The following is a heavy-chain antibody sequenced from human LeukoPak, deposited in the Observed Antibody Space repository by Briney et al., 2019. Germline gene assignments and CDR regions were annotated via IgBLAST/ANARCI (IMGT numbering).Heavy chain of an antibody. D-gene: IGHD3-10*01. CDR2: ISYSGGT. CDR3: ARHGSNYHSGTYYTFDP. Sequence: SETLSLTCIVSGGSISSSSYYWGWIRQPPGKGLQWIASISYSGGTYYNPSLKSRVTISADTSKNQFSLKLSSVTAADTAVYYCARHGSNYHSGTYYTFDPWGQGALVTVSS. V-gene: IGHV4-39*01. J-gene: IGHJ5*02. CDR1: GGSISSSSYY.